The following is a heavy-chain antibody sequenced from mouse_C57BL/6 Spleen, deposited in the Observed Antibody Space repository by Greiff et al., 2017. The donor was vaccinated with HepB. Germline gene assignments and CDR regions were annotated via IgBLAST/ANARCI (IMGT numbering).Heavy chain of an antibody. CDR2: ISSGSSTI. CDR3: ARGDDGYYAWYFDV. D-gene: IGHD2-3*01. Sequence: EVKLVESGGGLVKPGGSLKLSCAASGFTFSDYGMHWVRQAPEKGLEWVAYISSGSSTIYYADTVKGRFTISRDNAKNTLFLQMTSLRSEDTAMYYCARGDDGYYAWYFDVWGTGTTVTVSS. CDR1: GFTFSDYG. V-gene: IGHV5-17*01. J-gene: IGHJ1*03.